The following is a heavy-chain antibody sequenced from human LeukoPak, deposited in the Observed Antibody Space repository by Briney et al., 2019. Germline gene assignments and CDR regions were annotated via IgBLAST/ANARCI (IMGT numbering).Heavy chain of an antibody. CDR3: ASDGGPFEC. CDR2: IFYSGSTT. J-gene: IGHJ4*02. CDR1: GFTFTNFE. V-gene: IGHV3-48*03. D-gene: IGHD3-3*01. Sequence: PGGSLRLSCAASGFTFTNFEMNWVRQAPGKGLEWVSYIFYSGSTTSYADSVKGRFTISRDNAKSSLYLQMTSLRAEDTAVYYCASDGGPFECWGQGTLVTVSS.